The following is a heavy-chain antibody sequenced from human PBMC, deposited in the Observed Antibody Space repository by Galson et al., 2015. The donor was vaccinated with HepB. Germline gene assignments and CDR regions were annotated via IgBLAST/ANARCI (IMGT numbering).Heavy chain of an antibody. CDR2: ISGSGGST. V-gene: IGHV3-23*01. J-gene: IGHJ3*02. D-gene: IGHD3-22*01. CDR3: AKDSSGYDDAFDI. Sequence: SLRLSCAASGFTFSSYAMHWVRQAPGKGLEWVSDISGSGGSTHYADSVKGRFTISRDNSKNTLDLQMNSLRAEDTAVYYCAKDSSGYDDAFDIWGQGTMVTVSS. CDR1: GFTFSSYA.